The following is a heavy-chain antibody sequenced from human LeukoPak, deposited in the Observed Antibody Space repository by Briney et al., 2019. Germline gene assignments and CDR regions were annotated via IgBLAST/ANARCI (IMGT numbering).Heavy chain of an antibody. D-gene: IGHD2-2*01. J-gene: IGHJ4*02. Sequence: GGSLRLSCTASGFTFSIYSMHWVRQAPDKGLEWVAVTSYDGSNKYYADSVKGRFTISRDNSKNTLYLQMNSLRAEDTAVYYCAKEGPAAMYYFDNWGQGTLVTVSS. CDR3: AKEGPAAMYYFDN. V-gene: IGHV3-30*04. CDR2: TSYDGSNK. CDR1: GFTFSIYS.